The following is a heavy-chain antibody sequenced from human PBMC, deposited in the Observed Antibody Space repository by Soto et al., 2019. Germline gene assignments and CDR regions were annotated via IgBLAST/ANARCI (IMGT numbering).Heavy chain of an antibody. V-gene: IGHV1-2*02. J-gene: IGHJ4*02. CDR2: INPNSGGT. CDR1: GYTFTGYY. Sequence: QVQLVQSGAEVKKPGASVKVSCKASGYTFTGYYMHWVRQAPGQGLEWRGWINPNSGGTNYAQKFQGRVTMTRDTSISTAYKELSRLRSDDTGVYYCATGDIVVVPAAIRYPYWGQGTLVTVSS. CDR3: ATGDIVVVPAAIRYPY. D-gene: IGHD2-2*02.